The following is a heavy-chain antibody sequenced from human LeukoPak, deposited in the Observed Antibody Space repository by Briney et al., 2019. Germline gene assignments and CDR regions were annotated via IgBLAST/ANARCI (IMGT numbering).Heavy chain of an antibody. V-gene: IGHV5-51*01. Sequence: PGESLKISCKGSGYSFTSYWIGWVRQMPGKGLEWMGIIYPGDSDTRYSPSFQGQVTISADKSISTAYLQWSSLKASDTATYYCARRGRDYYDSSGYYPHWGQGTLVTVSP. CDR3: ARRGRDYYDSSGYYPH. CDR1: GYSFTSYW. J-gene: IGHJ4*02. D-gene: IGHD3-22*01. CDR2: IYPGDSDT.